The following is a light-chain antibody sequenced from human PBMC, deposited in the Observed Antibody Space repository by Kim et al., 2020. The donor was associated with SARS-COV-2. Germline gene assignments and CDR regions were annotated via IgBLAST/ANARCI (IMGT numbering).Light chain of an antibody. CDR2: GDD. CDR1: SGSIASKY. J-gene: IGLJ3*02. V-gene: IGLV6-57*04. Sequence: NFMLTQPHSVSESPGKTVSISYTRSSGSIASKYVQWYQRRPGSAPTTLIYGDDQRPSGVPDRFSASIDTSSNSASLIISGLKTEDEADYYCQSYDNDNHGVFGGGTQLTVL. CDR3: QSYDNDNHGV.